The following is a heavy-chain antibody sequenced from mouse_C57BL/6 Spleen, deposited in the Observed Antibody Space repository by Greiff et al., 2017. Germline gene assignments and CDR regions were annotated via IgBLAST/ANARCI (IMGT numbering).Heavy chain of an antibody. CDR1: GYTFTSYT. D-gene: IGHD2-5*01. CDR3: ARDYSNYGFAY. Sequence: VQLVESGAELARPGASVKMSCKASGYTFTSYTMHWVKQRPGQGLEWIGYINPSSGYTKYNQKFKDKATLTADKSSSTAYMQLSSLTSEDSAVYYCARDYSNYGFAYWGQGTLVTVSA. V-gene: IGHV1-4*01. CDR2: INPSSGYT. J-gene: IGHJ3*01.